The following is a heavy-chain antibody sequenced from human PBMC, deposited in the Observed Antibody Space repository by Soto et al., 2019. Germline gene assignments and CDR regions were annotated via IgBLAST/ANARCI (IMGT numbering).Heavy chain of an antibody. CDR1: GGSISSSIYY. V-gene: IGHV4-61*05. Sequence: SETLSLTCTVSGGSISSSIYYWGWIRQPPGKGLEWIGYIYYSGSTNYNPSLKSRVTISVDTSKNQFSLKLSSVTAADTAVYYCARGSTGTTFHYWGQGTLVTVSS. CDR2: IYYSGST. D-gene: IGHD1-7*01. CDR3: ARGSTGTTFHY. J-gene: IGHJ4*02.